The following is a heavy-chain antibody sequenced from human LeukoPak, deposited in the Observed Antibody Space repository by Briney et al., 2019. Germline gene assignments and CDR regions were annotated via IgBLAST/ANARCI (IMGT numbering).Heavy chain of an antibody. CDR3: ARGGPGAFDY. CDR1: GGSISSGGYS. J-gene: IGHJ4*02. D-gene: IGHD3-10*01. Sequence: ASETLSLTCAVSGGSISSGGYSWSWIRQPPGKGLEWIGYIYHSGSTYYNPSLKSRVTISVDRSKNQFSLKLSSVTAADTAVYYCARGGPGAFDYWGQGTLVTVSS. CDR2: IYHSGST. V-gene: IGHV4-30-2*01.